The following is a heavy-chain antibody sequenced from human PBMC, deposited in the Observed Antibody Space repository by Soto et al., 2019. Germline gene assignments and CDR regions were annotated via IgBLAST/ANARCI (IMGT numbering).Heavy chain of an antibody. CDR3: GRVVEGATRHTDPDS. V-gene: IGHV4-39*01. CDR2: VYHNGGA. Sequence: DTLSLTCTVSGVSIHNSHSFWAWIRQPPGKGLQFIASVYHNGGAHYNSSLKSRVTISVDTANNQVSLRMRSLTAADTAFYYCGRVVEGATRHTDPDSWGQGILVTVSS. CDR1: GVSIHNSHSF. D-gene: IGHD2-21*01. J-gene: IGHJ5*01.